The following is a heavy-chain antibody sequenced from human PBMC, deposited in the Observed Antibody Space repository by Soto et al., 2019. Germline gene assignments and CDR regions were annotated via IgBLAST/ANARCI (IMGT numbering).Heavy chain of an antibody. V-gene: IGHV4-34*01. J-gene: IGHJ4*02. Sequence: QVQLQQWGAGLLKPSETLSLTCAVYGGSFSGYYWSWIRQPPGKGLEWIGEINHSGSTNYNPSLKSRVTISVDTCKNQFSLKLSSVSAADTAVYYCEREPIAAAGSDYWGQGTLVTVSS. CDR3: EREPIAAAGSDY. CDR1: GGSFSGYY. CDR2: INHSGST. D-gene: IGHD6-13*01.